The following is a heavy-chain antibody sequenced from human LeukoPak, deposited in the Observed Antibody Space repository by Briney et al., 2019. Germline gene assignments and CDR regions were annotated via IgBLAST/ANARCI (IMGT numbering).Heavy chain of an antibody. CDR1: GFTFSSYA. V-gene: IGHV3-23*01. CDR3: AKDLREAYCGGDCYPDSDAFDI. J-gene: IGHJ3*02. D-gene: IGHD2-21*01. Sequence: GGSLRLSCAASGFTFSSYAMSWVRQAPGKGLEWVSAISGSGGSTYYADSVKGRFTISRDNSKNTLYLQMNSLRAGDTAVYYCAKDLREAYCGGDCYPDSDAFDIWGQGTMVTVSS. CDR2: ISGSGGST.